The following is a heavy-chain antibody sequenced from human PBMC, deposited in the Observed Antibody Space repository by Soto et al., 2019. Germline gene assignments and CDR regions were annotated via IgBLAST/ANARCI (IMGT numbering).Heavy chain of an antibody. J-gene: IGHJ5*02. CDR3: ARAKAAAGYNWFDP. D-gene: IGHD6-13*01. CDR1: GGTFSSYA. V-gene: IGHV1-69*13. CDR2: IVPIFGTA. Sequence: SVKVSCKASGGTFSSYAISWVRQAPGQGLEWMGGIVPIFGTANYAQKFQSRVTITADESTSTAYMELSSLRSEDTAVYYCARAKAAAGYNWFDPWGQGTLVTVS.